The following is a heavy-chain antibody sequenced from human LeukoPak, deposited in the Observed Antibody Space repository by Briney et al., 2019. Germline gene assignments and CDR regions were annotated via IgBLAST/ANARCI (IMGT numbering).Heavy chain of an antibody. Sequence: GRSLRLSCAASGFPFSSYDMHWVRQAPGKGPGWVAVMSNDGINGNYADSVKGRFTVSRDISKSILYLQMNGLRGDDTAVYYCAKEDYGGSSRWLDPWGQGTLVTVSP. CDR2: MSNDGING. CDR3: AKEDYGGSSRWLDP. CDR1: GFPFSSYD. V-gene: IGHV3-30*18. J-gene: IGHJ5*02. D-gene: IGHD4-23*01.